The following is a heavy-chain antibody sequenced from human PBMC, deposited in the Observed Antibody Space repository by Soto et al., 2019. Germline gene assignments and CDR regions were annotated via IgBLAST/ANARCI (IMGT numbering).Heavy chain of an antibody. Sequence: PGGSLRLSCAASGFTLSSYEMNWVRQAPGKGLEWISYLSSTELTIYYADSVKGRFTISRDNAKNSLYLQMNSLRAEDTAVYYCARGQAGTTFDYWGQGA. D-gene: IGHD1-7*01. CDR1: GFTLSSYE. CDR3: ARGQAGTTFDY. V-gene: IGHV3-48*03. J-gene: IGHJ4*02. CDR2: LSSTELTI.